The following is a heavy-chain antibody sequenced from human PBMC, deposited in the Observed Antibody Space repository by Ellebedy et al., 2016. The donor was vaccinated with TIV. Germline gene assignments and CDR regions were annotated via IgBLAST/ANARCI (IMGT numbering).Heavy chain of an antibody. CDR1: GYTFTSYH. CDR2: INTNSGNP. V-gene: IGHV7-4-1*02. J-gene: IGHJ3*02. Sequence: AASVKVSCKASGYTFTSYHIHWVRQAPGQGLEWMGWINTNSGNPTYAQAFTGRIVFSLDTSVSTAYLQISSLRAEDSAVYYCARTGIWGNAFDIWGQGTMVTVSS. D-gene: IGHD7-27*01. CDR3: ARTGIWGNAFDI.